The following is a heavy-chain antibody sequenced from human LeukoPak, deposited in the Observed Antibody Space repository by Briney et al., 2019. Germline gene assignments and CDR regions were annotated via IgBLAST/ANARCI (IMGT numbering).Heavy chain of an antibody. CDR1: GGTFSSYA. D-gene: IGHD3-3*01. J-gene: IGHJ3*02. V-gene: IGHV1-69*13. CDR3: AREVLRSLRDAFDI. CDR2: IIPIFGTA. Sequence: SVKVSCKASGGTFSSYAISWVRQAPGQGLEWMGGIIPIFGTANYAQKFQGRVTITADESTSTAYMELSSLRSEDTAVYYCAREVLRSLRDAFDIWGQGTMVTVSS.